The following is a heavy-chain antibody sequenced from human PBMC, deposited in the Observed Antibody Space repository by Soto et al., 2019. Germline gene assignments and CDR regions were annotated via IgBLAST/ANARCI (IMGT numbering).Heavy chain of an antibody. CDR1: QFTVSTSY. CDR3: ARQKKFLDYGGPNDY. J-gene: IGHJ4*02. D-gene: IGHD4-17*01. CDR2: IYSGGNT. Sequence: EVQLVESGGGLVQPGGSLRLSCAASQFTVSTSYMSWVRQAPGKGLEWVSVIYSGGNTYYADSVKGRFTISRDTSKTTLYLQMNSLRAEDTAVYYCARQKKFLDYGGPNDYWGQGTLVTVSS. V-gene: IGHV3-66*04.